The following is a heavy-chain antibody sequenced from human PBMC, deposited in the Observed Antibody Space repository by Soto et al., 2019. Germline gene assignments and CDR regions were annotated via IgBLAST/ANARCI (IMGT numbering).Heavy chain of an antibody. Sequence: QVTLEESGPTRVKPTQTLTLTCTFSGFSLATSGVGVGWVRQPPGKALERLALIYWDDDKRYSPSLRSRLTVTTDPSRNQVVLTITNMDPVDTATYYCAHRVGLQGNWNGGYFDVWGQGALVTVSS. D-gene: IGHD1-1*01. CDR3: AHRVGLQGNWNGGYFDV. CDR1: GFSLATSGVG. V-gene: IGHV2-5*02. CDR2: IYWDDDK. J-gene: IGHJ4*02.